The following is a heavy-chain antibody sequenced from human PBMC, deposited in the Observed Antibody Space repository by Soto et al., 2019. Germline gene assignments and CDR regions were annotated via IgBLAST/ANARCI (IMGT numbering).Heavy chain of an antibody. J-gene: IGHJ6*02. V-gene: IGHV1-2*04. CDR1: GYTLNGYY. CDR3: ARGDSVAWFTTGGMDV. Sequence: VSVKVCSKASGYTLNGYYMHWVRQDPGQGLEWMGWINPNSGGTNYAQKFQGWVTMTRDTSISTAYMELSRLRSDDTAVYYCARGDSVAWFTTGGMDVWGQGTTVTVSS. CDR2: INPNSGGT. D-gene: IGHD3-10*01.